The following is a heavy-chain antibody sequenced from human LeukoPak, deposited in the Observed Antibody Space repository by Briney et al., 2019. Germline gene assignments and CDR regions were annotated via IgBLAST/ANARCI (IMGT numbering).Heavy chain of an antibody. J-gene: IGHJ5*01. CDR3: TREGGVGS. D-gene: IGHD3-16*01. Sequence: KTGGSLRLSCVASGFSFSLYSMNWVRQAPGKGLEWVSTISGDSSGNHIDYADSVKGRFTISRDNAKNSVFLQMNGLRDDDTAVYYCTREGGVGSWGQGTLVSVSS. V-gene: IGHV3-21*01. CDR2: ISGDSSGNHI. CDR1: GFSFSLYS.